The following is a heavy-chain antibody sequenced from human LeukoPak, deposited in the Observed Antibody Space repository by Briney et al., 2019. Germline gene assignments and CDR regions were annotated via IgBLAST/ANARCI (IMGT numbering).Heavy chain of an antibody. D-gene: IGHD6-19*01. V-gene: IGHV3-23*01. CDR2: ISGSGGST. CDR3: AKGKSSGWSYAFDI. CDR1: GFTFSSYA. Sequence: GGPLRLSCAASGFTFSSYAMGWVRQAPGKGLEWVSAISGSGGSTYYADSVKGRFTISRDNSKNTLYLQMNSLRAEDTAVYYCAKGKSSGWSYAFDIWGQGTMVTVSS. J-gene: IGHJ3*02.